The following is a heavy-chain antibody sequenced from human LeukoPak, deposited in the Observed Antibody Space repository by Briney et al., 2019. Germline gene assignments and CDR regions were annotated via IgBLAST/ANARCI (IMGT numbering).Heavy chain of an antibody. CDR3: ARRIPSSTSRDAFDL. J-gene: IGHJ3*01. V-gene: IGHV5-51*01. CDR1: GYSFTSYW. Sequence: GESLKISCKGSGYSFTSYWLGWVRQMPGKGLEWMGIIYPGDSDTRYSTSFQGQVTISVDKTISTAYLHWSSLKASDTAMYYCARRIPSSTSRDAFDLWGQGTMVTVAS. D-gene: IGHD2-2*01. CDR2: IYPGDSDT.